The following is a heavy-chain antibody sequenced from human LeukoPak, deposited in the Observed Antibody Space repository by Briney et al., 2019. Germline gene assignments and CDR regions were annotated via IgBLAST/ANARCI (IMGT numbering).Heavy chain of an antibody. J-gene: IGHJ4*02. CDR3: AVHYGDFIFDY. CDR2: INPSGGST. Sequence: GASVKVSCKASGYTFTSYYMHWVRQAPGQGLEWMGIINPSGGSTSYAQKFQGRVTMTRDTSTSTVYMELSSLRSEDTAVYYCAVHYGDFIFDYWGQGTLVTVSS. D-gene: IGHD4-17*01. V-gene: IGHV1-46*01. CDR1: GYTFTSYY.